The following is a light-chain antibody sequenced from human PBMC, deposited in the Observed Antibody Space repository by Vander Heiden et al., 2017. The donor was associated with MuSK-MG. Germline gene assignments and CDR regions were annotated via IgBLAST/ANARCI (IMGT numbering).Light chain of an antibody. CDR3: QVWDSSSDQVV. J-gene: IGLJ2*01. CDR2: VDS. V-gene: IGLV3-21*02. Sequence: SYLPTQPPSASVAPGRTARITCGGNNIGSKSVDWYKQKADQAHVLVVYVDSDWGSGIPERLSGSNSGNTATLTISRVEAGDEADYYCQVWDSSSDQVVFGGGTKL. CDR1: NIGSKS.